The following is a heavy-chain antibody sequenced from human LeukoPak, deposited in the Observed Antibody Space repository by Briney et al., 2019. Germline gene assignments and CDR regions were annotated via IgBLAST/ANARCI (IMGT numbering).Heavy chain of an antibody. CDR1: GFTFSSYS. V-gene: IGHV3-21*01. Sequence: PGGSLRLSCAASGFTFSSYSMNWVRQAPGKGLEWVSSISSSGSYMYYADSVEGRFTVSRDSAKNSLYLQMNSLRAEDTAVYYCARERGYSYGYSDYWGQGTLVTVSS. D-gene: IGHD5-18*01. J-gene: IGHJ4*02. CDR2: ISSSGSYM. CDR3: ARERGYSYGYSDY.